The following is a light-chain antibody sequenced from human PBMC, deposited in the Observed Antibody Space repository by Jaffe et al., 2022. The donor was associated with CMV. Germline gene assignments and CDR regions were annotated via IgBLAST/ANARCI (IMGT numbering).Light chain of an antibody. CDR1: QSISSDY. V-gene: IGKV3-20*01. CDR2: GAS. Sequence: EIVLTQSPGTLSLSPGERATLSCRASQSISSDYLAWYQQKPGQAPRLLIYGASKRATAIPDRFSGSGSGTDFTLTISSLEPEDLAVYFCQQYKSSPLTFGGGTKVQI. J-gene: IGKJ4*01. CDR3: QQYKSSPLT.